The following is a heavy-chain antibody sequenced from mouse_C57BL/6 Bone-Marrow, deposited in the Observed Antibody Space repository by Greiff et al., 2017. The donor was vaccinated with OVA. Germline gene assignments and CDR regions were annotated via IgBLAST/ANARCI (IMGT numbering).Heavy chain of an antibody. CDR3: ARGYDYEGGAMDY. CDR2: INPSSGYT. V-gene: IGHV1-4*01. D-gene: IGHD2-4*01. Sequence: QVQLQQSGAELARPGASVKMSCKASGYTFTSYSMHWVKQRPGQGLEWIGYINPSSGYTKYNQKFKDKATLTADKSSSTAYMQLSSLTSEDSAVYYCARGYDYEGGAMDYWGQGTSVTVSS. J-gene: IGHJ4*01. CDR1: GYTFTSYS.